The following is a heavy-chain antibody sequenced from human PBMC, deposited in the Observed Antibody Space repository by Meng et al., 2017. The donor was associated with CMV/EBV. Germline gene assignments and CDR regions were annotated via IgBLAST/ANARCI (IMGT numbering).Heavy chain of an antibody. Sequence: GESLKISCAASAFTFSSYTMNWVRQAPGKGLEWVSSMSSSSSYIYYADSVRGRFTISRDNAENSLYLQMNSLRAEDTAVYYCARGSTNCLDYWGQGTLVTVSS. J-gene: IGHJ4*02. D-gene: IGHD2-2*01. CDR2: MSSSSSYI. CDR3: ARGSTNCLDY. CDR1: AFTFSSYT. V-gene: IGHV3-21*01.